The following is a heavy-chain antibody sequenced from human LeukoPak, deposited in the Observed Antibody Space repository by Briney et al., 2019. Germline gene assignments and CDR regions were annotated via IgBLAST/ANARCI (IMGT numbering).Heavy chain of an antibody. Sequence: PSETLSLICTVSGGSVSSYYWSWIRQPPGKGLEWIGYIYNSENTKYNSSLQSRVTMSVDTSKNQFFLKLSSVTAADTAVYYCARFHSGPSGWYVLWYFDLWGRGTQVTVSS. CDR1: GGSVSSYY. CDR2: IYNSENT. D-gene: IGHD6-19*01. J-gene: IGHJ2*01. CDR3: ARFHSGPSGWYVLWYFDL. V-gene: IGHV4-4*09.